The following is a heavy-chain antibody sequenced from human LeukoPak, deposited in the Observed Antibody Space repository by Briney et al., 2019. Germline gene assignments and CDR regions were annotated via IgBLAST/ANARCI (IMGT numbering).Heavy chain of an antibody. D-gene: IGHD4-23*01. CDR2: IYYSGST. CDR3: ARGGGNLYYFDY. Sequence: SETLSLTCTVSGGSISSYYWSWIRQPPGKGLEWIGYIYYSGSTNYNPSLKSRVTISVDTSKNQFSLKLSSVTAADTAVYYCARGGGNLYYFDYWGQGSLVTVSS. V-gene: IGHV4-59*01. CDR1: GGSISSYY. J-gene: IGHJ4*02.